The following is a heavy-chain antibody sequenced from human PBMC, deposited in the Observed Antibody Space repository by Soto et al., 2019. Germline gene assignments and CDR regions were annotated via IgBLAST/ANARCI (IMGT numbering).Heavy chain of an antibody. CDR1: GGSITSGTYY. CDR3: ARALTIFGVGDYMDV. D-gene: IGHD3-3*01. J-gene: IGHJ6*03. V-gene: IGHV4-39*01. Sequence: SETLSLTCTVSGGSITSGTYYWGWIRQPPGKGLEWIGSFDYSGSTYYNPSLKSRVTISVDTSKNQFSLKLSSVTAADTAVYYCARALTIFGVGDYMDVWGKGTTVTVSS. CDR2: FDYSGST.